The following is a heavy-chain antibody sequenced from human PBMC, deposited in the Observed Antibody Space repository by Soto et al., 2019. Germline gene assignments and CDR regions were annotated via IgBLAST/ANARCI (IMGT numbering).Heavy chain of an antibody. D-gene: IGHD2-8*01. CDR1: GFTFSSYA. Sequence: QVQLVESGGGVVQPGRSLRLSCAASGFTFSSYAMHWVRQAPGKGLEWVAVISYDGSNKYYADSVKGRFTISRDNSKXXLYLQMXSLRAEDXAVYYCARGNDYGDYWGQGTLVTVSS. CDR3: ARGNDYGDY. J-gene: IGHJ4*02. V-gene: IGHV3-30-3*01. CDR2: ISYDGSNK.